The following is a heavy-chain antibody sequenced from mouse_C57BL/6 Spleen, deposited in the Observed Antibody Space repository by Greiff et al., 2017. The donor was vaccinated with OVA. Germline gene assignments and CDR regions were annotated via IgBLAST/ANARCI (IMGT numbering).Heavy chain of an antibody. CDR1: GYTFTDYE. CDR2: IDPKTGGT. CDR3: TRSRNSVVAPFDY. J-gene: IGHJ2*01. V-gene: IGHV1-15*01. Sequence: QVQLKESGAELVRPGASVTLSCKASGYTFTDYEMHWVKQTPVLGLEWIGPIDPKTGGTTYNQKFKGKAILTADKSASTAYRELRRLTSEDSAVYYCTRSRNSVVAPFDYWGQGTTLTVSS. D-gene: IGHD1-1*01.